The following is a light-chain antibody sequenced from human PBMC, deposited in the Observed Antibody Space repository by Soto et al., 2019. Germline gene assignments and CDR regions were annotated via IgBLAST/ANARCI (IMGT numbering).Light chain of an antibody. CDR3: AAWGDRLNGYV. V-gene: IGLV1-44*01. CDR1: SSNIGSNT. Sequence: QSVLTQPPSTSGTLGQRVTISCSGSSSNIGSNTVNWYQQLPGTAPKLLMFSNDQRPSGVPDRFSGSKSGMSASLAISGLRSEDEADFYCAAWGDRLNGYVFGAGTKVTVL. J-gene: IGLJ1*01. CDR2: SND.